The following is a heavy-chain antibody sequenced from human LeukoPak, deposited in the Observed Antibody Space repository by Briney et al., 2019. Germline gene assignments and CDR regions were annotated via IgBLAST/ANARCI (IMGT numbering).Heavy chain of an antibody. D-gene: IGHD3-3*01. V-gene: IGHV4-39*01. Sequence: SETLSLTCTVSGGSISSSSYYWGWIRQPPGKGLEWIGGIYYSGSTYYNPSLKSRVTISVDTSKNQFSLKLSSVTAADTAVYYCARHRITIFGVVTPFDYWGQGTLVTVSS. CDR3: ARHRITIFGVVTPFDY. CDR1: GGSISSSSYY. CDR2: IYYSGST. J-gene: IGHJ4*02.